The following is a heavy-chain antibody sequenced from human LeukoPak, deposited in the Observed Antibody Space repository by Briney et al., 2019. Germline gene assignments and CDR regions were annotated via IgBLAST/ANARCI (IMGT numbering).Heavy chain of an antibody. Sequence: GGSLRLSCAASGFTFSDHYMDWVRQAPGKGLEWVGRIRKKTNSYTTEYAASVKDRFTISRGDSKNSLYLQMNSLKTEDTPVYYCASSGSYSPLGYWGQGTLVTVSS. CDR2: IRKKTNSYTT. CDR1: GFTFSDHY. D-gene: IGHD1-26*01. V-gene: IGHV3-72*01. CDR3: ASSGSYSPLGY. J-gene: IGHJ4*02.